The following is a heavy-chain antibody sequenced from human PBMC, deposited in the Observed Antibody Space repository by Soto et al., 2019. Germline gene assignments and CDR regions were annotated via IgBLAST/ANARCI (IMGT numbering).Heavy chain of an antibody. D-gene: IGHD1-1*01. CDR3: ARGRTNWNDASRVSYYGMDV. CDR2: ISYDGSNK. V-gene: IGHV3-30-3*01. CDR1: GFTFSSYA. J-gene: IGHJ6*02. Sequence: VGSLRLSCAASGFTFSSYAMHWVRQAPGKGLEWVAVISYDGSNKYYADSVKGRFTISRDNSKNTLYLQMNSLRAEDTAVYYCARGRTNWNDASRVSYYGMDVWGQGTTVTVSS.